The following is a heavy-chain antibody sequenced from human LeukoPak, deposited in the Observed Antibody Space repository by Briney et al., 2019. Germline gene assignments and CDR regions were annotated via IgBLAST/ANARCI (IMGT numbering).Heavy chain of an antibody. CDR1: GGTFSSYA. D-gene: IGHD3-3*01. CDR3: ATMRRFAIFGVVAWDYYYYGMDV. V-gene: IGHV1-69*13. CDR2: IIPIFGTA. Sequence: ASVNVSCKASGGTFSSYAISWVRQAPGQGLEWMGGIIPIFGTANYAQKFQGRVTITADESTSTAYMELSSLRSEDTAVYYCATMRRFAIFGVVAWDYYYYGMDVWGQGTTVTVSS. J-gene: IGHJ6*02.